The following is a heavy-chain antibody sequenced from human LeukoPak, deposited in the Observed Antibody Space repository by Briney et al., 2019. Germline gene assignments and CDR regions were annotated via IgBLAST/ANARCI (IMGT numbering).Heavy chain of an antibody. D-gene: IGHD3-10*01. Sequence: GGSLRLSCAASGFTFSSYSMNWVRQAPGKGLEWVSYISSSSSTIYYADSVKGRFTISRDNAKNSLYLQMNSLRAEDTAVYYCARDTVTMVRGVIMELGYYYYYGMDVRGQGTTVTVSS. CDR1: GFTFSSYS. CDR2: ISSSSSTI. J-gene: IGHJ6*02. CDR3: ARDTVTMVRGVIMELGYYYYYGMDV. V-gene: IGHV3-48*04.